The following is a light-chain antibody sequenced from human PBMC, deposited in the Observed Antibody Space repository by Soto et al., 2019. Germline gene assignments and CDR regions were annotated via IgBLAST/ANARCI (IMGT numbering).Light chain of an antibody. CDR3: QQRNNWPIT. CDR2: DVS. Sequence: IVLTLGPGTLSKSPRKRATLSCRASQHISNYLIGYQQKPGQAPRLLIYDVSNRATGIPARFSGSGSGTDFTLTISSLEPEDFAVYYCQQRNNWPITFGQGTRLEI. CDR1: QHISNY. V-gene: IGKV3-11*01. J-gene: IGKJ5*01.